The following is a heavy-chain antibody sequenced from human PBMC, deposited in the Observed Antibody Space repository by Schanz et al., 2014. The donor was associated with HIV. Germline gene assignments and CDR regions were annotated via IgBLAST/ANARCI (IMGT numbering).Heavy chain of an antibody. CDR3: VQDPEMDAITGYFPY. CDR1: GFTFNNYG. J-gene: IGHJ4*02. CDR2: ISYDGSNK. D-gene: IGHD3-16*01. Sequence: QVQLVESGGGVVQPGRSLRLSCTASGFTFNNYGMHWVRQGPGKGLEWVEFISYDGSNKYYADSVKGRFTISRDNSKNTLFLQMNSLRAEDTAVYYCVQDPEMDAITGYFPYWGQGTLVTVSS. V-gene: IGHV3-33*05.